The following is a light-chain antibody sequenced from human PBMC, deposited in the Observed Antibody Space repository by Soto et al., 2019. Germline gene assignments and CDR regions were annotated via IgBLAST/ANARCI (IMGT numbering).Light chain of an antibody. CDR1: QSVGSN. V-gene: IGKV3D-15*01. CDR3: QQYNNWRYT. Sequence: ELLMTPSPVTLSLSPRERVALSCRASQSVGSNFAWYQQRPGQAPRVVIYDASTSATGIPARFSGSRSATEFTLTISSLQSEDFVVYYCQQYNNWRYTFGQGTQREIK. CDR2: DAS. J-gene: IGKJ2*01.